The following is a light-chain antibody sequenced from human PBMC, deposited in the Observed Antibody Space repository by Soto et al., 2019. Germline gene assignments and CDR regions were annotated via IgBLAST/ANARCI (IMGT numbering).Light chain of an antibody. Sequence: EMILTQSPATLSVSPGQRATLSCRASQTIDNNLAWYQQKPGQSPRLLIYRAYTRAPGIPPRFSGGGAGTEFTLTISSLKSEDFAVYSCQQYNNWPQTFGQATKVEI. J-gene: IGKJ2*01. CDR3: QQYNNWPQT. CDR2: RAY. V-gene: IGKV3-15*01. CDR1: QTIDNN.